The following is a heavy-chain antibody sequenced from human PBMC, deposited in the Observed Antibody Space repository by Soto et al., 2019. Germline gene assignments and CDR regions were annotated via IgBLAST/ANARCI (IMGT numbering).Heavy chain of an antibody. CDR2: IYYNGIT. Sequence: SETLSLTCTVSGASIKSDNFYWSWIRQSPGKGLEWIGYIYYNGITYFNPSLKSRVTISVDTSKNHFSLSLTSVTAADTAVYYCAKYNWSGYEYTPTAFDLWGQGTVVTVSS. J-gene: IGHJ3*01. V-gene: IGHV4-30-4*01. CDR3: AKYNWSGYEYTPTAFDL. CDR1: GASIKSDNFY. D-gene: IGHD3-3*01.